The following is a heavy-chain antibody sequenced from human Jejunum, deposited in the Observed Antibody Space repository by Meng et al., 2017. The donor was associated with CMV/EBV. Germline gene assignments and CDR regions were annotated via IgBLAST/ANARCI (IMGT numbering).Heavy chain of an antibody. CDR1: GFTFRDYW. D-gene: IGHD3-22*01. CDR2: IYNDGTRT. V-gene: IGHV3-74*01. Sequence: CSASGFTFRDYWMHWVRQAPGKGLVWISRIYNDGTRTNYADSVKGRFTISRDNAKNTLYLQMNSLRAEDTAVYYCARGSSGYYVDYWGQGTLVTVSS. CDR3: ARGSSGYYVDY. J-gene: IGHJ4*02.